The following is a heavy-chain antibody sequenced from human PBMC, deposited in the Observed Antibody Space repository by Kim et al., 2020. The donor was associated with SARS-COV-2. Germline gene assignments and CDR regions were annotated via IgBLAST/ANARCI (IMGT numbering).Heavy chain of an antibody. D-gene: IGHD5-12*01. CDR2: IKEDGSEK. CDR3: VRDGYSGYDRAFDI. CDR1: GFTFSSYW. J-gene: IGHJ3*02. Sequence: GGSLRLSCADSGFTFSSYWMSWVRQAPGKGLEWVANIKEDGSEKYYVNSVKGRFTISRDNAKNSVYLQMNSLRAEDTAVYFCVRDGYSGYDRAFDIWGQGTMVTDSS. V-gene: IGHV3-7*01.